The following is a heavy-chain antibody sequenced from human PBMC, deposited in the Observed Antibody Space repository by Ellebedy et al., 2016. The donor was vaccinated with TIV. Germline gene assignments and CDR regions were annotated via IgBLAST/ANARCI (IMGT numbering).Heavy chain of an antibody. V-gene: IGHV3-21*01. J-gene: IGHJ4*02. Sequence: GESLKISCAASGFTFSSYSMNWVRQAPGKGLEWVSSISSSSSYIYYADSVKGRFTVSRDNAKNSLYLQMNSLRAEDTAVYYCARGDSSGYSDYWGQGTLVTVSS. CDR1: GFTFSSYS. D-gene: IGHD3-22*01. CDR3: ARGDSSGYSDY. CDR2: ISSSSSYI.